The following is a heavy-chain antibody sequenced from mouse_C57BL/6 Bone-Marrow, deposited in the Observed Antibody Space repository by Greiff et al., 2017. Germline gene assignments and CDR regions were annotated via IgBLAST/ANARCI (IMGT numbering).Heavy chain of an antibody. Sequence: EVHLVQSGGGLVQPGGSLSLSCAASGFTFTDYYMSWVRQPPGKALEWLGFIRNKANGYTTEYSASVKGRFTISRDNSYSILYLQMNALMAEDSATYYCATTYLFITTGWYFDVWGTGTTVTVSS. J-gene: IGHJ1*03. D-gene: IGHD1-1*01. CDR1: GFTFTDYY. V-gene: IGHV7-3*01. CDR2: IRNKANGYTT. CDR3: ATTYLFITTGWYFDV.